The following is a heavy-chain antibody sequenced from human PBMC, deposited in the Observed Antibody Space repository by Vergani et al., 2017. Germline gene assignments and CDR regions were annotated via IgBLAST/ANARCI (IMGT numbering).Heavy chain of an antibody. J-gene: IGHJ4*02. CDR1: GFTFSDYY. Sequence: QVQLVESGGGLVKPGGSLRLSCAASGFTFSDYYMSWIRQAPGKGLEWVSYISSSGSTIYYADSVKGRFTISRDNSKNMLFLQMNNLRTEDTALYYCAKQYFVSGNYLFDYWGQGTLVTVSS. CDR3: AKQYFVSGNYLFDY. D-gene: IGHD3-10*01. CDR2: ISSSGSTI. V-gene: IGHV3-11*01.